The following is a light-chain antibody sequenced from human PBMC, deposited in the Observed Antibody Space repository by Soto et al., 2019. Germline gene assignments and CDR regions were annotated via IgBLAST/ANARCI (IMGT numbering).Light chain of an antibody. V-gene: IGLV1-51*01. CDR1: SSNIGNNY. Sequence: QAVLTQPPSVSAAPGQKVTISCSGSSSNIGNNYVSWYQQLPGTVPKLLIYDNNKRPSGIPDRFSGSKSGTSATLGITGLQTGDEADYYCGTWDSSLSALFGGGTKVTVL. CDR2: DNN. J-gene: IGLJ2*01. CDR3: GTWDSSLSAL.